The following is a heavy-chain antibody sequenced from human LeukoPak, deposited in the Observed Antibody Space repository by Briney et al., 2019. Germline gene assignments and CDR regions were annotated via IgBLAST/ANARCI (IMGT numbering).Heavy chain of an antibody. CDR2: IYDSGIT. CDR1: GGSISGSSYY. D-gene: IGHD6-19*01. V-gene: IGHV4-39*01. J-gene: IGHJ5*02. CDR3: ARPGSSGWYTGNWFDP. Sequence: SETLSLTCTVSGGSISGSSYYWGWIRQPPGEGLEWIGSIYDSGITYYNPSLKSRVIISVDTSKNQFSLKLSSVTAADTAVYYCARPGSSGWYTGNWFDPWGQGTLVTVSS.